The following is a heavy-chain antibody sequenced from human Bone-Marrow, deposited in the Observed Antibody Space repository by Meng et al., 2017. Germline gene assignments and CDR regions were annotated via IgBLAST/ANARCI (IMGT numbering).Heavy chain of an antibody. Sequence: GGSLRLSCAASGFTVSSNYMSWVRQAPGKGLEWVSYISSSGSTIYYADSVKGRFTISRDNAKNSLYLQMNSLRAEDTAVYYCARGGRHYDILTGYFRRKFFDYWGQGTLVTVSS. D-gene: IGHD3-9*01. CDR2: ISSSGSTI. CDR1: GFTVSSNY. CDR3: ARGGRHYDILTGYFRRKFFDY. V-gene: IGHV3-11*04. J-gene: IGHJ4*02.